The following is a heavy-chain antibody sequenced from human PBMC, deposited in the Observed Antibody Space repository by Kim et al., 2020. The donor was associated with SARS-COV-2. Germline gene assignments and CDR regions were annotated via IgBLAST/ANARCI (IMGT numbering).Heavy chain of an antibody. CDR3: ARTFSEYSFGLFLF. V-gene: IGHV4-39*07. J-gene: IGHJ4*02. D-gene: IGHD5-18*01. CDR2: IYYSGNT. CDR1: GGSISSRSYY. Sequence: SETLSLTCTVSGGSISSRSYYWGWIRQPPGKGLEWIGSIYYSGNTYYNPSLKSRVTISVDTSKSQFSLKLNSVTAADTAVYYCARTFSEYSFGLFLFWGQGMQVTVSS.